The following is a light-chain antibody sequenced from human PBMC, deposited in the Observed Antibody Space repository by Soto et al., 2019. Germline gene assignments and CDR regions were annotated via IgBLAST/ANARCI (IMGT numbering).Light chain of an antibody. Sequence: PMIQSPSTVYPAVGDRVTITCRASQVITSWLAWYQQKTGKAPKLLIYDASSLQSGVPPRFSGSGSGTDFTLTISRLDPEEFAVYYCQQANSSPWTFGQGTKV. CDR3: QQANSSPWT. CDR1: QVITSW. V-gene: IGKV1-12*01. J-gene: IGKJ1*01. CDR2: DAS.